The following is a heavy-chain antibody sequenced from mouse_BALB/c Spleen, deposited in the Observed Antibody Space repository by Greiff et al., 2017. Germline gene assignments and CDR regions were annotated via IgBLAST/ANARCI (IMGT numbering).Heavy chain of an antibody. CDR3: ARWLPKAMDY. CDR2: ISYDGSN. J-gene: IGHJ4*01. V-gene: IGHV3-6*02. D-gene: IGHD2-2*01. CDR1: GYSITSGYY. Sequence: EVKLQESGPGLVKPSQSLSLTCSVTGYSITSGYYWNWIRQFPGNKLEWMGYISYDGSNNYNPSLKNRISITRDTSKNQFFLKLNSVTTEDTATYYCARWLPKAMDYWGQGTSVTVSS.